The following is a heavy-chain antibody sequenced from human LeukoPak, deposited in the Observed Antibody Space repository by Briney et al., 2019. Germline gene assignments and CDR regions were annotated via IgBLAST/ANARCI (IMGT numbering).Heavy chain of an antibody. CDR2: IYYSGST. D-gene: IGHD3-22*01. J-gene: IGHJ5*02. V-gene: IGHV4-59*12. CDR1: GGSISSYY. Sequence: PSETLSLTCTVSGGSISSYYWSWIRQPPGKGLEWIGYIYYSGSTNYNPSLKSRVTMLVDTSKNQFSLKLSSVTAADTAVYYCARDWARVWYDSSGYYPEGNWFDPWGQGTLVTVSS. CDR3: ARDWARVWYDSSGYYPEGNWFDP.